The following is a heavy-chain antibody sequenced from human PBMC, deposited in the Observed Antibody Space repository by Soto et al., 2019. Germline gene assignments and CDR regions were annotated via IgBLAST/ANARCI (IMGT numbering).Heavy chain of an antibody. CDR2: ISYDGSNK. Sequence: QVQLVESGGGVVQPGRSLRLSCAASGFTFSSYAMHWVRQAPGKGLEWVAVISYDGSNKYYADYVKGRFTISRDNSKNRLYLQMNRLRAEDTAVYYGARGSWILLNMDVWGQGTTVTVAS. V-gene: IGHV3-30-3*01. CDR1: GFTFSSYA. J-gene: IGHJ6*02. D-gene: IGHD5-18*01. CDR3: ARGSWILLNMDV.